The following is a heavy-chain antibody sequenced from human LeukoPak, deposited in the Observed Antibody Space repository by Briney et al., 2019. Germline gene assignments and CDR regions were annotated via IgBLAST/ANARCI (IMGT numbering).Heavy chain of an antibody. CDR3: ARVEYNWNDVPLFEY. CDR2: INGDGSFI. D-gene: IGHD1-20*01. Sequence: PGGSLRLSCAASGFTLSDYWMHWVRQAPGKGLVWVSRINGDGSFIGYADPVKGRFTISRDNAKNTLYLQMNSLRAEDTAVYYCARVEYNWNDVPLFEYWGQGTLVTVSS. CDR1: GFTLSDYW. V-gene: IGHV3-74*01. J-gene: IGHJ4*02.